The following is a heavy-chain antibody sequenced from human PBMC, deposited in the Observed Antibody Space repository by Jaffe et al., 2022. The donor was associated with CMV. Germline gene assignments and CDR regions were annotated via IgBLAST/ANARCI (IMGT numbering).Heavy chain of an antibody. J-gene: IGHJ4*02. CDR1: GGSISSYY. V-gene: IGHV4-59*01. Sequence: QVQLQESGPGLVKPSETLSLTCTVSGGSISSYYWSWIRQPPGKGLEWIGYIYYSGSTNYNPSLKSRVTISVDTSKNQFSLKLSSVTAADTAVYYCARAGSEDYDYVWGSYRLFYFDYWGQGTLVTVSS. CDR3: ARAGSEDYDYVWGSYRLFYFDY. CDR2: IYYSGST. D-gene: IGHD3-16*02.